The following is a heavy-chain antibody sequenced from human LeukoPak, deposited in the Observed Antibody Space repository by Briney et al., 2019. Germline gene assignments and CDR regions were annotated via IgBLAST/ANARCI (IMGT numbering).Heavy chain of an antibody. V-gene: IGHV3-23*01. Sequence: GGSLRLSCAASGFTFPAYAMNWVRQAPGKGLEWISVISGTGGSTYYADSVKGRFTISRDNSKNTLNLQMNSLRAEDTAVYYCAKRGSGDYFDYWGQGTLVTVSS. CDR3: AKRGSGDYFDY. CDR2: ISGTGGST. J-gene: IGHJ4*02. D-gene: IGHD3-16*01. CDR1: GFTFPAYA.